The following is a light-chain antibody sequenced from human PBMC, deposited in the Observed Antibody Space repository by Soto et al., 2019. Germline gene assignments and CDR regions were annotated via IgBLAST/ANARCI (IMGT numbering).Light chain of an antibody. CDR1: QSLSDY. CDR2: GAS. CDR3: QQSYDVRLS. V-gene: IGKV1-39*01. J-gene: IGKJ4*01. Sequence: DIQMTQSPSSLFADVGDRVTITCRASQSLSDYLNWYQQKPGKAPNLLIHGASTLQSGVPSRFSGGWSGTEFTLTISSLQPEDFATYYCQQSYDVRLSFGGGTKV.